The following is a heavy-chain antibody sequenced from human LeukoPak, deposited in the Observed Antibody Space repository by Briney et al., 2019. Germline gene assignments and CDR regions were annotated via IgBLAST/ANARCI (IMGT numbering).Heavy chain of an antibody. CDR1: GFTFSIYA. Sequence: PGGSLRLSCAASGFTFSIYAMSWVRQAPGKGLEWVSAISGSGGTTYYADSVKGRFTISRDNSKNTLYLQMNSLRAEDTAVYYCAKDQVSGHQWPYYWGQGTLVTVSS. V-gene: IGHV3-23*01. CDR3: AKDQVSGHQWPYY. CDR2: ISGSGGTT. D-gene: IGHD6-19*01. J-gene: IGHJ4*02.